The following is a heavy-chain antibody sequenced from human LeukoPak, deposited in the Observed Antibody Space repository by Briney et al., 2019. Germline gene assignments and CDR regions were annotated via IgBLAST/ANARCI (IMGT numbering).Heavy chain of an antibody. CDR2: FHYSGTT. CDR1: GGSISSYY. Sequence: PSETLSLTCTVSGGSISSYYWSRIRQPPGKGLEWIGYFHYSGTTNYNPSLKSRVTISLDTSKNQFSLKLSSVTAADTAVYYCARLDANWGVVDYWGQGTLVTVSS. D-gene: IGHD7-27*01. J-gene: IGHJ4*02. V-gene: IGHV4-59*01. CDR3: ARLDANWGVVDY.